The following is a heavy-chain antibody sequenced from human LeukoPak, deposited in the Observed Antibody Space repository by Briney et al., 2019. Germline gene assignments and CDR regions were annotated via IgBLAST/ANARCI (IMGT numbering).Heavy chain of an antibody. CDR3: VREARGYHYTYFDY. D-gene: IGHD5-18*01. CDR2: VSAGHHA. V-gene: IGHV3-13*01. CDR1: GLTLGGHD. Sequence: PGESLRLSCTASGLTLGGHDMHWVRQTTGDGLEWVAAVSAGHHAFYAGSVRGRFTVSREDAKNSLFLQMNSLRAGDTAIYYCVREARGYHYTYFDYWGQGSLVTVSS. J-gene: IGHJ4*02.